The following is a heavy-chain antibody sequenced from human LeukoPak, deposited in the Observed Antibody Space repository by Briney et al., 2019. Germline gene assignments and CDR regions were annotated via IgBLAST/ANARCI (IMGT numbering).Heavy chain of an antibody. Sequence: GESLKISCKAPGYTFTGYWIGWVRQMPGKGLEWMGIIYPGDSNTRYSPSFQGRVTISADKSISTAYLQWSSLQASDTAMYYCVGSTGYPYYFDYWGQGTLVTVSS. V-gene: IGHV5-51*01. CDR2: IYPGDSNT. D-gene: IGHD3-9*01. CDR3: VGSTGYPYYFDY. J-gene: IGHJ4*02. CDR1: GYTFTGYW.